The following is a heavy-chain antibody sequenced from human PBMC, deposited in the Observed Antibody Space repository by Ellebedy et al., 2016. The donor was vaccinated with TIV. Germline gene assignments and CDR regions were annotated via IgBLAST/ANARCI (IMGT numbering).Heavy chain of an antibody. CDR2: IKDENAGGTA. D-gene: IGHD2-8*01. Sequence: GGSLRLXCAASGFTFRTAWMTWVRQVTGKGLEWVGRIKDENAGGTADYAAYVKGRFTISRDDSKNTLFLQMNSLETEDTAVYFCATEAYRSTSGFDYWGQGTLVTVPS. V-gene: IGHV3-15*01. CDR1: GFTFRTAW. J-gene: IGHJ4*02. CDR3: ATEAYRSTSGFDY.